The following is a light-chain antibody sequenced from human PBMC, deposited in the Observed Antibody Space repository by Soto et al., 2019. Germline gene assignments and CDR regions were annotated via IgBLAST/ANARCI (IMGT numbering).Light chain of an antibody. CDR1: SSNIGAGYD. CDR3: QSYDSSLGGEVV. CDR2: GNS. Sequence: QPVLTQPPSVSGAPGQRVTISCTGSSSNIGAGYDVHWYQQLPGTAPKLLLYGNSNRPSGVPDRFSGSKSGTSASLAITGLQAEDEADYYCQSYDSSLGGEVVFGGGTKLTVL. V-gene: IGLV1-40*01. J-gene: IGLJ2*01.